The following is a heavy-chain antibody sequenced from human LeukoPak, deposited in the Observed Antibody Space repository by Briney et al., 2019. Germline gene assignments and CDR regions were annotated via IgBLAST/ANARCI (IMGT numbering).Heavy chain of an antibody. CDR1: GFTFSSYS. CDR2: IGSSSGST. V-gene: IGHV3-23*01. Sequence: GGSLRLSCAASGFTFSSYSMNWVRQAPGKGLEWVSSIGSSSGSTYYADSVKGRFTISKDSSKNTLYLQMNRLRADDTAVYYCAKGTSWINPYYYMDVWGKGTTVTVSS. CDR3: AKGTSWINPYYYMDV. J-gene: IGHJ6*03. D-gene: IGHD2-2*01.